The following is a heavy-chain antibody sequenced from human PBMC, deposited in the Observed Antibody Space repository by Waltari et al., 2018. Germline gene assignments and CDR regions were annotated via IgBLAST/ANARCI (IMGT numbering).Heavy chain of an antibody. CDR3: AREWLLSGGYYFDY. CDR2: ISSSSTYI. V-gene: IGHV3-21*01. Sequence: EVQLVESGGGLVKPGGSLRLSCAASGFTFSTYSMNWVRQAPGKGLEWGSSISSSSTYIYYADSGKGRFTISRDKAKNSLYLQMNSLRADDTAVYYCAREWLLSGGYYFDYWGQGTLVTVSS. CDR1: GFTFSTYS. D-gene: IGHD3-3*01. J-gene: IGHJ4*02.